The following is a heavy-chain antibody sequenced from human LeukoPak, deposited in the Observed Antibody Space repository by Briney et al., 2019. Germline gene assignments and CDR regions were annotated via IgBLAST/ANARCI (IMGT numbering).Heavy chain of an antibody. CDR1: GFTSSSYG. J-gene: IGHJ4*02. CDR3: ARDQLAYSGYDTLFDY. D-gene: IGHD5-12*01. V-gene: IGHV3-33*08. Sequence: GGSLRLSCAASGFTSSSYGMHWVRQAPGKGLEWVAVIWYDGSNKYYADSVKGRFTISRDNSKNTLYLQLNSLRPEDTAVYYCARDQLAYSGYDTLFDYWGQGSLVTVSS. CDR2: IWYDGSNK.